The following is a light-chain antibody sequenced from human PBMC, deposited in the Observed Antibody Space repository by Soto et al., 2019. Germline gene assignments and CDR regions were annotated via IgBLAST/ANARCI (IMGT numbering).Light chain of an antibody. CDR3: QQYNNWPPWT. CDR1: QSVSGN. J-gene: IGKJ1*01. CDR2: GAS. V-gene: IGKV3-15*01. Sequence: EVVMTQSPATLSVSPGERATLSCRASQSVSGNLAWYQQKPGQAPRLLIYGASTRATGFPARFSGSGSGTEFTLTISSLQSEDFAIYFCQQYNNWPPWTFGQGTKVEIK.